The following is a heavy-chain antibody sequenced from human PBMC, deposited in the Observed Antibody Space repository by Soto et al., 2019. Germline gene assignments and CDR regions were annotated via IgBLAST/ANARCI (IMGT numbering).Heavy chain of an antibody. CDR2: VSAKNDT. J-gene: IGHJ6*01. V-gene: IGHV1-18*04. Sequence: DSGKVCSKASGYLFTGFGISLVRRAPGQGLEWMGWVSAKNDTNYAQKFQDRVTMTTDTSTNTAYMDLRRLRSDDTAVYYCARDSVDWTTAWDYYGMDVWGQGTTVTVSS. CDR3: ARDSVDWTTAWDYYGMDV. CDR1: GYLFTGFG. D-gene: IGHD3-9*01.